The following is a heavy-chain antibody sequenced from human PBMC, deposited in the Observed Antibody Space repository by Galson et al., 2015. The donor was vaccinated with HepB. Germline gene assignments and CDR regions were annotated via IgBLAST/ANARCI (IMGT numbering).Heavy chain of an antibody. Sequence: SLRLSCAASRFTFDDYTMHWVRQAPGKGLEWVSLISWDGVTTYYADSVKGRFTVSRDNSKHSLFLQMNSLRTQDTALYYCVKDLTYYYGSGISRAYGLDVWGQGTPVTVAS. J-gene: IGHJ6*02. CDR2: ISWDGVTT. V-gene: IGHV3-43*01. D-gene: IGHD3-10*01. CDR3: VKDLTYYYGSGISRAYGLDV. CDR1: RFTFDDYT.